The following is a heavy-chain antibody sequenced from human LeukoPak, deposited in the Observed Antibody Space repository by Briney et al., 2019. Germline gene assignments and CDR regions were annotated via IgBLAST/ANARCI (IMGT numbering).Heavy chain of an antibody. Sequence: PSETLSLTCAVYGGSFSGHYWSWIRQPPGKGLEWIGEVNHSGSTTYSPSLKNRVTISGDTSKNQFSLKLSSVTAADTAVYYCARVRPRSIAVAARNAFDIWGQGTMVTVSS. CDR1: GGSFSGHY. D-gene: IGHD6-19*01. CDR3: ARVRPRSIAVAARNAFDI. V-gene: IGHV4-34*01. CDR2: VNHSGST. J-gene: IGHJ3*02.